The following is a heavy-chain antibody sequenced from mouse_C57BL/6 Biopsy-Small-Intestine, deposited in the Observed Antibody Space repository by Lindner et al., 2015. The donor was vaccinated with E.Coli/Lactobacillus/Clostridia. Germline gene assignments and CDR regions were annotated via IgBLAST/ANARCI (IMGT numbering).Heavy chain of an antibody. Sequence: VQLQESGAELVRPGASVKLSCTASGFNIKDDYMHWVKRRPEQGLEWIGWIDPENGDTEYASKFQGKATITADTSSNTAYLQLSSLTSEDTAVYYCTSGALLSMDYWGQGTSVTVSS. CDR3: TSGALLSMDY. J-gene: IGHJ4*01. CDR2: IDPENGDT. D-gene: IGHD2-10*01. CDR1: GFNIKDDY. V-gene: IGHV14-4*01.